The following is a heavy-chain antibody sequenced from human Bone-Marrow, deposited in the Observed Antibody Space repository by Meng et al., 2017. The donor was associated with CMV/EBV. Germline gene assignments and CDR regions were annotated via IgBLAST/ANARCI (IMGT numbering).Heavy chain of an antibody. Sequence: SETLSLTCTVSGGSISSYYWSWIRQPPGKGLEWIGYIYYSGSTNYNLSLKSRVTISVDTSKNQFSLKLSSVTAADTAVYYCARWGGAAFDIWGQGTMVTVSS. D-gene: IGHD4-23*01. CDR1: GGSISSYY. CDR3: ARWGGAAFDI. V-gene: IGHV4-59*01. J-gene: IGHJ3*02. CDR2: IYYSGST.